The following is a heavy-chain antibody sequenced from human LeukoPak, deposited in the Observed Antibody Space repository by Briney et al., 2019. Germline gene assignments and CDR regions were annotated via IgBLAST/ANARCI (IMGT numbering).Heavy chain of an antibody. Sequence: SETLSLTCNVSGYSISSGYYWGWIRQPPGQGLEWIATIYHGGSFYYNPSLKSRVRISLDTSKNQFSLRLGSVTAADTAVYYCARIVYYHGSGSFHKFDCWGQGTLVTVSP. CDR3: ARIVYYHGSGSFHKFDC. J-gene: IGHJ4*02. CDR1: GYSISSGYY. D-gene: IGHD3-10*01. V-gene: IGHV4-38-2*02. CDR2: IYHGGSF.